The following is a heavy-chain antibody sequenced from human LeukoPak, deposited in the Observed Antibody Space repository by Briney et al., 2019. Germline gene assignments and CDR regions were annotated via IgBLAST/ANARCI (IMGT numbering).Heavy chain of an antibody. Sequence: PSETLSLTCTVSGVSMRNHYWSWIRQPPGKGLEWIGYIYDSETTNYNPSLKSRVTMSPDTSKNQFSLKLSSVTAADTALYYCATRPGGSTWHGVFDFWSRGTLATVSS. CDR3: ATRPGGSTWHGVFDF. V-gene: IGHV4-59*11. D-gene: IGHD6-13*01. CDR2: IYDSETT. CDR1: GVSMRNHY. J-gene: IGHJ4*02.